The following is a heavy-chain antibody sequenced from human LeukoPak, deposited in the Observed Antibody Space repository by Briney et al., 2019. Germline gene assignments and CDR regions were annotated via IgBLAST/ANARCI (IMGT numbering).Heavy chain of an antibody. Sequence: PGGSLRLSCAASGFTFSSYSMNWVRQAPGKGLEWVSSISSSSSYIYYADSVKGRFTISRDNAKNSLYLQMNSLRAEDTAVYYCARDMNDSWSGYQNAFDIWGQGTMVTVSS. CDR3: ARDMNDSWSGYQNAFDI. CDR1: GFTFSSYS. V-gene: IGHV3-21*01. J-gene: IGHJ3*02. D-gene: IGHD3-3*01. CDR2: ISSSSSYI.